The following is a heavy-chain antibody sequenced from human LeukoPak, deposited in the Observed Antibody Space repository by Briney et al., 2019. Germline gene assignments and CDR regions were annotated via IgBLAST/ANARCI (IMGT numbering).Heavy chain of an antibody. CDR3: AKGREGNDVYYFDY. J-gene: IGHJ4*02. CDR2: ISGSGGST. D-gene: IGHD1-1*01. CDR1: GFTFSSYA. V-gene: IGHV3-23*01. Sequence: PGGSLRLSCAASGFTFSSYATSWVRQAPGKGLEWVSAISGSGGSTYYADSVKGRFTISRDNSKNTLYLQMNSLRAEDTAVYYCAKGREGNDVYYFDYWGQGTLVTVSS.